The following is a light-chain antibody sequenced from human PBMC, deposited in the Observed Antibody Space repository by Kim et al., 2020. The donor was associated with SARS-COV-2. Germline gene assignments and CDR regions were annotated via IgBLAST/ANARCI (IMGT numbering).Light chain of an antibody. Sequence: SSELTQDPAVSVALGQTVKITCQGDSLRDFYAAWYQQKPGQAPKLVFSGKNSRPSGISDRFSGSSSGYTASLTITGARADDEADYYCMSRDSIGTHRVFGGETKLTVL. CDR3: MSRDSIGTHRV. CDR2: GKN. V-gene: IGLV3-19*01. J-gene: IGLJ3*02. CDR1: SLRDFY.